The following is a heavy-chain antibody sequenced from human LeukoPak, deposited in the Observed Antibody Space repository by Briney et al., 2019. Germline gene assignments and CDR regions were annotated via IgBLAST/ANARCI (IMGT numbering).Heavy chain of an antibody. Sequence: ASVKVSCKVSGYTLTELSMHWVRQAPGKGLEWMGGFDPEDGETIYAQKFQGRVTMTEDTSTDTAYMKLSSLRSEDTAVYYCATPYSYGAGAFDIWGQGTMVTVSS. D-gene: IGHD5-18*01. J-gene: IGHJ3*02. CDR2: FDPEDGET. CDR3: ATPYSYGAGAFDI. CDR1: GYTLTELS. V-gene: IGHV1-24*01.